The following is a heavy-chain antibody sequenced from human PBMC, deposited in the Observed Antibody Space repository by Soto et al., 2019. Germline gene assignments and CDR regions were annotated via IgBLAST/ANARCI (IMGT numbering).Heavy chain of an antibody. CDR2: IYYSGST. D-gene: IGHD3-16*01. J-gene: IGHJ4*02. V-gene: IGHV4-59*08. CDR1: GGSISSYY. CDR3: ACPWGDYVCDY. Sequence: QVQLQESGPGLVKPSETLSLTCTVSGGSISSYYWSWIRQPPGKGLEWIGYIYYSGSTNYNASLKTRVAISVDTSKNQFSLKLSSLTATDTAVYYCACPWGDYVCDYLGQGTLVTVSS.